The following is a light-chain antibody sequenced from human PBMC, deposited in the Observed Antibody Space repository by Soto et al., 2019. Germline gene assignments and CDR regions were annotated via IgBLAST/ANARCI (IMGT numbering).Light chain of an antibody. CDR2: AAS. J-gene: IGKJ2*01. CDR3: QRFNSAPYT. V-gene: IGKV1-27*01. CDR1: QGISNY. Sequence: DVPMTQSPSSLSASVGDRVTITCRASQGISNYLAWYQQKPGKVPKLLIYAASTLQSGVPSRFSGSGSGTDFTLTISSRQPEDVATYYCQRFNSAPYTFGQGTKLEIK.